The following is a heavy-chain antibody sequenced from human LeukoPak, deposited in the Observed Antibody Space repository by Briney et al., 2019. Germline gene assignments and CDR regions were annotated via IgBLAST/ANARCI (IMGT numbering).Heavy chain of an antibody. CDR2: IKQDGSEK. J-gene: IGHJ4*02. CDR3: ASRSGYTSSWSAFDD. D-gene: IGHD6-13*01. V-gene: IGHV3-7*05. Sequence: GGSLRLSCAASGFTFSSHWMSWVRQAPGKGLEWVANIKQDGSEKYYVDSVKGRFTISRDNAKNSLYLQMNSLRAEDTAVYFCASRSGYTSSWSAFDDWGQGTLVTVSS. CDR1: GFTFSSHW.